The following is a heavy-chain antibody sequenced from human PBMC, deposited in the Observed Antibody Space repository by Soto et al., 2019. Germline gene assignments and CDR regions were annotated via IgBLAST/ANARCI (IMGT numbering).Heavy chain of an antibody. CDR3: AKSRHFGSGSYVVPPGMDV. Sequence: GGSLRLSCAASGFTFSSYAMSWVRQAPGKGLEWVSAISGSGGSTYYADSVKGRFTISRDNSKNTLYLQMNSLRAEDTAVYYCAKSRHFGSGSYVVPPGMDVWGQGTTVTVSS. J-gene: IGHJ6*02. D-gene: IGHD3-10*01. CDR2: ISGSGGST. V-gene: IGHV3-23*01. CDR1: GFTFSSYA.